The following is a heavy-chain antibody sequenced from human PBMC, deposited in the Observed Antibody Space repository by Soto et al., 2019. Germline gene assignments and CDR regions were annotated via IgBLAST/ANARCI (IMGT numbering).Heavy chain of an antibody. CDR2: IYWDEDK. CDR3: AHRIGYSDSRCYDY. Sequence: QITLKESGPTLVKPTQTLTLTCTFSGFSLSTSGVGVGWIRQPPGKALEWLALIYWDEDKHYSPSLKSRLTITKHTSKNQVVLTMTNIDPVDTATYYGAHRIGYSDSRCYDYWGQGTLVTVSS. J-gene: IGHJ4*02. V-gene: IGHV2-5*02. CDR1: GFSLSTSGVG. D-gene: IGHD3-22*01.